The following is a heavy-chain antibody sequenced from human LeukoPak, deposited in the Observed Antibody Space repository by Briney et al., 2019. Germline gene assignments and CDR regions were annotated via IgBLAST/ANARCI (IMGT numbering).Heavy chain of an antibody. CDR3: ARVRDGSQDY. CDR2: ISSGGSTI. Sequence: GGSLRLSCAASGFTFSSYEMNWVRQAPGKGLEWVSHISSGGSTIYYADSVKGRFTISRDNAKNSLYLQMNSLRAEDTAVYYCARVRDGSQDYWGQGTLVTVSS. D-gene: IGHD5-24*01. J-gene: IGHJ4*02. CDR1: GFTFSSYE. V-gene: IGHV3-48*03.